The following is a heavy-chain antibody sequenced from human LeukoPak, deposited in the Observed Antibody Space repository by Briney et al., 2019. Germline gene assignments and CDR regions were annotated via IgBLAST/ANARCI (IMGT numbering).Heavy chain of an antibody. CDR2: IYSGGTT. Sequence: GGSLRLSCAASGFTFSSTYMSWVRQAPGKGLEGVSLIYSGGTTYYADSVKGRFTISRDNSKNTLYLQMNSLRAEDTAVYYCASRTESGYTYGYLDFWGQGTLVTVSS. CDR1: GFTFSSTY. V-gene: IGHV3-53*01. CDR3: ASRTESGYTYGYLDF. D-gene: IGHD5-18*01. J-gene: IGHJ4*02.